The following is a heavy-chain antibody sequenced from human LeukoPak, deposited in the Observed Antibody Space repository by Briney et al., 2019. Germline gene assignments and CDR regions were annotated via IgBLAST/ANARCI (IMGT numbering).Heavy chain of an antibody. Sequence: GASVKVSCKASGGTFSSYAMSWVRQAPGQGLEWMGGIIPIFGTANYAQKFQGRVTITTDESTSTAYMELSSLRSEDTAVYYCARGRYSYGSKVIPYYYYYMDVWGKGTTVTVSS. D-gene: IGHD5-18*01. CDR1: GGTFSSYA. J-gene: IGHJ6*03. CDR2: IIPIFGTA. CDR3: ARGRYSYGSKVIPYYYYYMDV. V-gene: IGHV1-69*05.